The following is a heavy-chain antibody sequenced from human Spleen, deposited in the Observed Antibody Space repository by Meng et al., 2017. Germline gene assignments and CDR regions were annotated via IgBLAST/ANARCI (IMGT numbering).Heavy chain of an antibody. CDR3: VRSSGWSTDYDN. CDR2: IGHSGFT. Sequence: QPQLQESGPGLVKPSEALSLTCSVSGGSISTSGYYWGWIRQPPGKGLEWIGSIGHSGFTYYTPSLKSRITVSIDTSKNQFSLRLASVTAADTAVYYCVRSSGWSTDYDNWGQGTLVTVSS. V-gene: IGHV4-39*01. D-gene: IGHD6-19*01. CDR1: GGSISTSGYY. J-gene: IGHJ4*02.